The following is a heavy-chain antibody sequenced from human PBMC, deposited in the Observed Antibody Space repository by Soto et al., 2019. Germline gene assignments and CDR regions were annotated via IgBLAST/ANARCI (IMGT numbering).Heavy chain of an antibody. V-gene: IGHV3-74*01. D-gene: IGHD1-1*01. CDR3: ATAGNYRFEN. J-gene: IGHJ4*02. Sequence: GGSLRLSGAASAFSFITSWMHWVRQPPGDGLVWCSRINPDGRTINYAYSVKGRSTISRDNAKNTLYLQMTILRVDPTPVSFCATAGNYRFENCGLGTMVTASS. CDR1: AFSFITSW. CDR2: INPDGRTI.